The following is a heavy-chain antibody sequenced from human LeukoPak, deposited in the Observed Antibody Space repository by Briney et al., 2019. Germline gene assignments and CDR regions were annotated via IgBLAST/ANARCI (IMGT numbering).Heavy chain of an antibody. Sequence: SVKVSCKASGGTFSSYAISWVRQAPGQGFEWMGGIIPIFGTANYAQKFQGRVTITADESTSTAYMELSSLRSEDTAVYYCASSLIVVVPAARGLGDWGQGTLVTVSS. V-gene: IGHV1-69*01. CDR1: GGTFSSYA. CDR3: ASSLIVVVPAARGLGD. D-gene: IGHD2-2*01. CDR2: IIPIFGTA. J-gene: IGHJ4*02.